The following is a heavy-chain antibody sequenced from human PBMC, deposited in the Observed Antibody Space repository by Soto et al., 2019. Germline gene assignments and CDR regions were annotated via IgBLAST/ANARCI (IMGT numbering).Heavy chain of an antibody. J-gene: IGHJ4*02. Sequence: PSETLSLTCTVSGGSISSYYWSWIRQPPGKGLEWIGYIYYSGSTNYNPSLKSRVTISVDTSKNQFSLKLSSVTAADTAVYYCARLGSNYYDDPTTLDCWGQGTLVTVSS. D-gene: IGHD3-22*01. CDR2: IYYSGST. CDR3: ARLGSNYYDDPTTLDC. V-gene: IGHV4-59*08. CDR1: GGSISSYY.